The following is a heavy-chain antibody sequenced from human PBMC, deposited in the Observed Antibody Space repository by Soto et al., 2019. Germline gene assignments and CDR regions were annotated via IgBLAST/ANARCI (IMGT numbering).Heavy chain of an antibody. CDR3: VGDFGSGSYRFDY. D-gene: IGHD3-10*01. CDR2: VYYSGST. J-gene: IGHJ4*02. CDR1: GASMIGYS. V-gene: IGHV4-59*01. Sequence: QVQLQESGPGLVKPSETLSLTCTVSGASMIGYSWSWIRRPPGKGLEWIGYVYYSGSTTYNPSLKNRVTMSIDTSENQFSLNLRSVTAADTAVYYCVGDFGSGSYRFDYWGQGALVTVSS.